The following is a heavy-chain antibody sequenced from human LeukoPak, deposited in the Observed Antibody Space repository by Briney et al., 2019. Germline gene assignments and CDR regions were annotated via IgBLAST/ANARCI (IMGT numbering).Heavy chain of an antibody. J-gene: IGHJ5*02. V-gene: IGHV1-24*01. CDR2: FDPEDGET. D-gene: IGHD3-3*01. CDR1: GYTLTELS. CDR3: ATDKPMTYYDFWSGYYH. Sequence: ASVKVSCKVSGYTLTELSMHWVRQAPGKGLEWMGGFDPEDGETIYAQKFQGRVTMTEDTSTDTAYMELSSLRSEDTAEYYCATDKPMTYYDFWSGYYHWGQGTLVTVSS.